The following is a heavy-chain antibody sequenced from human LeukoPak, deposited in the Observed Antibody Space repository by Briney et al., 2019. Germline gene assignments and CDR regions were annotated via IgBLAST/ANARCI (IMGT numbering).Heavy chain of an antibody. CDR1: GFTVSSNY. CDR2: IYSGGST. CDR3: ARVLRPHSNWFDP. J-gene: IGHJ5*02. V-gene: IGHV3-66*02. Sequence: PGGSLRLSCAASGFTVSSNYMSWVRQAPGKGLEWVSVIYSGGSTYYADSVKGRFTISRDNSKNTLYLQMNSLRAKDTAVYYCARVLRPHSNWFDPWGQGTLVTVSS.